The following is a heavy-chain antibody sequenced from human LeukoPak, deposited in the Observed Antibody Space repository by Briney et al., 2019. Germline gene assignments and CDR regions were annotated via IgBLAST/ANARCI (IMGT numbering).Heavy chain of an antibody. Sequence: PGGSLRLSCAASGFFFSRYSMNWVRQAPGKGLEWVSSISSSNNYIYYADSVKGRFTISRDNAKNSLYLQMNSLRAEDTAVYYCARRSPNYYFDYWGQGTPVTVSS. CDR2: ISSSNNYI. V-gene: IGHV3-21*01. CDR3: ARRSPNYYFDY. CDR1: GFFFSRYS. J-gene: IGHJ4*02.